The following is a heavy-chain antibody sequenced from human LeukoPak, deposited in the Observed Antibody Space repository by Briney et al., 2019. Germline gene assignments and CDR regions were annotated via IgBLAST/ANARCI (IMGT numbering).Heavy chain of an antibody. CDR2: ISSSSSTI. V-gene: IGHV3-48*01. J-gene: IGHJ5*02. CDR1: GFTFSSYS. D-gene: IGHD3-3*02. CDR3: ARGEERHFWSGYRFDP. Sequence: PGGSLRLSCAASGFTFSSYSMNWVRQAPGKGLEWVSYISSSSSTIYYADSVKGRFTISRDNAKNSLYLQMNSLRAEDTAVYYCARGEERHFWSGYRFDPWGQGTLVTVSS.